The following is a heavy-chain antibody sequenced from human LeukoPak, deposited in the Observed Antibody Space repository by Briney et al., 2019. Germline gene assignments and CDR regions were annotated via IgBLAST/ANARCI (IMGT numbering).Heavy chain of an antibody. V-gene: IGHV1-2*02. Sequence: ASVKVSCKASGYTFTGYYTHWVRQAPGQGLEWMGWINPNSGGTNYAQKFQGRVTMTRDTSISTAYMELSRLRSDDTAVYYCARVVATSYDYYMDVWGKGGTVTVSS. CDR2: INPNSGGT. CDR3: ARVVATSYDYYMDV. J-gene: IGHJ6*03. D-gene: IGHD5-12*01. CDR1: GYTFTGYY.